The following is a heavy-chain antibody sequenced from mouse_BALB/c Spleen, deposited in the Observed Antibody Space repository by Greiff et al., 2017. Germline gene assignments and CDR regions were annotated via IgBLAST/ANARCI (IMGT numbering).Heavy chain of an antibody. CDR1: GYTFTSYT. CDR2: INPSSGYT. Sequence: VQLVESGAELARPGASVKMSCKASGYTFTSYTMHWVKQRPGQGLEWIGYINPSSGYTNYNQKFKDKATLTADKSSSTAYMQLSSLTSEDSAVYYCANWDDFDYWGQGTTLTVSS. D-gene: IGHD4-1*01. V-gene: IGHV1-4*01. CDR3: ANWDDFDY. J-gene: IGHJ2*01.